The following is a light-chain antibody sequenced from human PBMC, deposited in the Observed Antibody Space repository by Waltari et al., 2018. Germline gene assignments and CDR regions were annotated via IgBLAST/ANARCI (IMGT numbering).Light chain of an antibody. V-gene: IGKV1-39*01. CDR2: AAS. CDR3: QQSYSTPQT. Sequence: DIQMTQPPSSLSASVGDRVTLTCRASQSITSHLNWYQQKPGKAPKLLIYAASSLESGVPSRFSGSGSGTDFTLTISSLQPEDFATYYCQQSYSTPQTFGQGTKVEIK. J-gene: IGKJ4*01. CDR1: QSITSH.